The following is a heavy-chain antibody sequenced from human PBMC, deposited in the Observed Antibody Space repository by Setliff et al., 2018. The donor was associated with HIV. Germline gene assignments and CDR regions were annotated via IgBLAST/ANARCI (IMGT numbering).Heavy chain of an antibody. D-gene: IGHD3-10*01. Sequence: PSETLSLTCAVSGYSINSGYYWGWIRQPPGKGLQCIASIYHGGSTYYNPSLRSRVTISVDTSKNLFSLKLDFVTAADTAVYYCARRADYDGSGSPFDYWGQGTLVTVSS. CDR3: ARRADYDGSGSPFDY. V-gene: IGHV4-38-2*01. CDR1: GYSINSGYY. CDR2: IYHGGST. J-gene: IGHJ4*02.